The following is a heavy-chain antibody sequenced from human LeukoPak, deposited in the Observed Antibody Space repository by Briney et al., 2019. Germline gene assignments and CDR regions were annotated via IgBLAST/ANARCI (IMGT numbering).Heavy chain of an antibody. Sequence: GGSLRLSCAASGFTFSKYWMHWVRQAPGKGLVWVSQVNTDGSTTTYADSEKGRFTISRDNAKSTLYLQMNSLRAEDTAVYYCTRGNSYNMDVWGQGTTVTVSS. CDR3: TRGNSYNMDV. CDR1: GFTFSKYW. D-gene: IGHD1-1*01. V-gene: IGHV3-74*01. J-gene: IGHJ6*02. CDR2: VNTDGSTT.